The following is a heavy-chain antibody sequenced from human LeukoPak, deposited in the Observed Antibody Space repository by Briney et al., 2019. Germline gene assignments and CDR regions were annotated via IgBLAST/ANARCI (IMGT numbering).Heavy chain of an antibody. CDR3: ARHKPNYSTYYGMDV. CDR2: INPSDGST. Sequence: ASVKVSCKASGYTFTSYYMHWVRQAPGQGLEWMGIINPSDGSTSYAQKFQGRVTMTRDTSTSTVYMELSSLRSEDTAVYYCARHKPNYSTYYGMDVWGQGTTVTVSS. D-gene: IGHD4-11*01. CDR1: GYTFTSYY. J-gene: IGHJ6*02. V-gene: IGHV1-46*01.